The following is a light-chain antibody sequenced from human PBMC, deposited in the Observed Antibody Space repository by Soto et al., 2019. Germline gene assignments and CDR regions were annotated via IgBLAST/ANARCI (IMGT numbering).Light chain of an antibody. V-gene: IGKV3-20*01. J-gene: IGKJ1*01. CDR3: QQYGSSSVT. CDR1: QSVNSNY. CDR2: GIS. Sequence: EMVMTHSPAILSVSPGESATLSCSASQSVNSNYLAWYQQHPGQPPRLLIYGISTRATGIPARFSGSGSGTEFTLTISRLEPEDFAVYYCQQYGSSSVTFGQGTKVDIK.